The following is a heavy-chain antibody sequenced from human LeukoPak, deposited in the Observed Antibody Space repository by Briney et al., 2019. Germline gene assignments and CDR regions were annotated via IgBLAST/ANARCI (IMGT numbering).Heavy chain of an antibody. V-gene: IGHV4-59*11. Sequence: SETLSLTCTVSGGSISSHYWSWIRQPPGKGLEWIGYIYYSGSTNYNPSLKSRVTISVDTSKNQFSLKLSSVTAADTAVYYCARDRGSGWGPYGRDSGWFDPWGQGTLVTVSS. J-gene: IGHJ5*02. D-gene: IGHD6-19*01. CDR2: IYYSGST. CDR3: ARDRGSGWGPYGRDSGWFDP. CDR1: GGSISSHY.